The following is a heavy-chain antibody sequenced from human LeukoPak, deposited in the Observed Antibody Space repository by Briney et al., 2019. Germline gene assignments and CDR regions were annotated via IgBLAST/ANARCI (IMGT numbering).Heavy chain of an antibody. J-gene: IGHJ6*03. CDR1: GFTFSSYS. V-gene: IGHV3-48*01. CDR3: AREGEYCSSTSCQRYYMDV. Sequence: GGSLRLSCAASGFTFSSYSMNWVRQAPGKGLEWVSYISSSSSTIYYADSVKGRFTISRDNAKNSLYLQMNSLRAEDTAVYYCAREGEYCSSTSCQRYYMDVWGKGTTVTVSS. CDR2: ISSSSSTI. D-gene: IGHD2-2*01.